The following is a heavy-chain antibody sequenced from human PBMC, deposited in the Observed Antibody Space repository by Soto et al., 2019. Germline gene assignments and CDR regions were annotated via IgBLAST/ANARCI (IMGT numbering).Heavy chain of an antibody. CDR2: ISYDGTIK. CDR1: GFALSVYA. CDR3: ARGERSGDYAS. V-gene: IGHV3-30-3*01. Sequence: QVQLVESGGGVVQPGRSLRLSCAASGFALSVYAMHWVRQAPGKGLEWVAVISYDGTIKHYMDSVKGRFTISRDNSKNMLFLQMNSLRPEDPAVFYCARGERSGDYASWGLGTLVTVSS. D-gene: IGHD3-3*01. J-gene: IGHJ5*02.